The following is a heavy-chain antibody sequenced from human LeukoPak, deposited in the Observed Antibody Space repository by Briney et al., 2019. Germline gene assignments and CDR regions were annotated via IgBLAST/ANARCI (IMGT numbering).Heavy chain of an antibody. D-gene: IGHD3-22*01. J-gene: IGHJ3*02. CDR2: TYHSGSA. CDR1: GGSISSGGYS. V-gene: IGHV4-30-2*01. Sequence: SETLSLTCAVSGGSISSGGYSWSWIRQPPGKGLEWIGYTYHSGSAHYSPSLKSRVTISVDRSRNQFSLNLTSVTAADTAVYYCARATYYYDSSGYYGALDIWGQGTMVTVSS. CDR3: ARATYYYDSSGYYGALDI.